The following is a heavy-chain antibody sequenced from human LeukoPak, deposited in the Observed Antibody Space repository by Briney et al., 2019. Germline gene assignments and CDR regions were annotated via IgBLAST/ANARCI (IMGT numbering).Heavy chain of an antibody. CDR1: GYTFTSYY. CDR2: INPSGGST. J-gene: IGHJ5*02. CDR3: ARAVGGWYHTTPTSHWFDP. Sequence: ASVKVSCKASGYTFTSYYMHWVRQAPGQGLEWMGIINPSGGSTSYAQKFQGRVTMTRDTSTSTVYMELSSLRSEDTAVYYCARAVGGWYHTTPTSHWFDPWGQGTLVTVSP. D-gene: IGHD6-19*01. V-gene: IGHV1-46*01.